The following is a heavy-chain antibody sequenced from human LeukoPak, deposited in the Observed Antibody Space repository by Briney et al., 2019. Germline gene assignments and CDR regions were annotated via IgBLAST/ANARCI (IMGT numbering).Heavy chain of an antibody. Sequence: ASVKVSCKASGYTFTGYYMHWVRQAPGQGLEWMGGINPNSGGTNYAQKFQGRVTMTRDTSISTAYMELSRLRSDDTAVYYCARDNYDFWSGYYFDYWGQGTLVTVSS. J-gene: IGHJ4*02. CDR2: INPNSGGT. CDR1: GYTFTGYY. D-gene: IGHD3-3*01. CDR3: ARDNYDFWSGYYFDY. V-gene: IGHV1-2*02.